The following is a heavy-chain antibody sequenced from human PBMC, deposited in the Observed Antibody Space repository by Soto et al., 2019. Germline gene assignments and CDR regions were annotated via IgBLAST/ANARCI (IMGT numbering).Heavy chain of an antibody. V-gene: IGHV1-3*01. CDR3: ARGLGLYYFDN. D-gene: IGHD1-26*01. Sequence: ASVKVSCKASGYTFTSYDINWVRQATGQRLEWMGWMNAGNGNTKYSQKFQGRVTITRDTSASTAYMELSSLRSEDTAVYYCARGLGLYYFDNWGQGTLVTVSS. CDR1: GYTFTSYD. CDR2: MNAGNGNT. J-gene: IGHJ4*02.